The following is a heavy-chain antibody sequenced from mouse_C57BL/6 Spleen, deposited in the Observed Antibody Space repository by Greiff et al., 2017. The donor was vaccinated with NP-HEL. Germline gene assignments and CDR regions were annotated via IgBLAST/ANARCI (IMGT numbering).Heavy chain of an antibody. CDR3: ARGNYYGSSHFDD. J-gene: IGHJ2*01. CDR2: IYPGSGNT. V-gene: IGHV1-66*01. D-gene: IGHD1-1*01. Sequence: VQLQQSGPELVKPGASVKISCKASGYSFTSYYIHWVKQMPGQGLEWIGWIYPGSGNTKYNETFKGKATLTADTSSSTAYMQLSSLTSYDSAVYYCARGNYYGSSHFDDWGQGTTLTVSS. CDR1: GYSFTSYY.